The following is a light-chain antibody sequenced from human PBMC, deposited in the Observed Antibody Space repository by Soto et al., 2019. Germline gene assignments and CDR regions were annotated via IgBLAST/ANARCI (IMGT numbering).Light chain of an antibody. CDR1: RSNIGANYA. J-gene: IGLJ3*02. CDR2: DNN. V-gene: IGLV1-40*01. CDR3: QAYDNTLSGVL. Sequence: QSVLTQPPSVSGAPGQRVTISCTGTRSNIGANYAVHWYQQLPGAAPKLLIYDNNNRPSGVPDRFSGSGSGTSASLAITGLQAEDEADYYCQAYDNTLSGVLFGGGTKLTVL.